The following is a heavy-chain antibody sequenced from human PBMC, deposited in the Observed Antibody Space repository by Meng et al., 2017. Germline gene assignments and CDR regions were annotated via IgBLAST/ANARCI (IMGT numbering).Heavy chain of an antibody. CDR3: ARDPRITGTTLPDY. CDR1: GSTFTSYG. D-gene: IGHD1-7*01. J-gene: IGHJ4*02. V-gene: IGHV1-18*01. Sequence: VQVWQSGAEVEKPGASVQVSCKASGSTFTSYGSSGVRQAPGQGLEWMGWISAYHGNTNYAQKLQGRVTMTTDTSTSTAYMELRSLRSDDTAVYYCARDPRITGTTLPDYWGQGTLVTVSS. CDR2: ISAYHGNT.